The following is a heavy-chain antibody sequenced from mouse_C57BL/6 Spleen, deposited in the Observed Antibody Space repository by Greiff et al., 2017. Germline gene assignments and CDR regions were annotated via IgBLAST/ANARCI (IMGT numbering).Heavy chain of an antibody. D-gene: IGHD1-3*01. CDR3: AKEKRGLYPPYYAMDY. CDR1: GYAFSSSW. V-gene: IGHV1-82*01. CDR2: IYPGDGDT. J-gene: IGHJ4*01. Sequence: VQLKQSGPELVKPGASVKISCKASGYAFSSSWMNWVKQRPGKGLEWIGRIYPGDGDTNYTGKFKGKATLTADTSSSPAYMQHSSLTSENSAVYCCAKEKRGLYPPYYAMDYWGQGTSVTVSS.